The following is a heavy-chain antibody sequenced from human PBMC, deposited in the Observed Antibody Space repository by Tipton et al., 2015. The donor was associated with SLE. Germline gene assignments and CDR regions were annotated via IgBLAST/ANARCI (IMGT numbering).Heavy chain of an antibody. J-gene: IGHJ3*02. D-gene: IGHD1-26*01. Sequence: TLSLTCTVSGDSISRSTYYWGWIRQPPGKGLEWIGSIYYNGNTHYNPSLKSRVTISVDTSKNQFSLKLSSVTAADTAVYYCARDEQNLVGERAYDAFDIWGQGTMVTVSS. CDR1: GDSISRSTYY. CDR3: ARDEQNLVGERAYDAFDI. CDR2: IYYNGNT. V-gene: IGHV4-39*07.